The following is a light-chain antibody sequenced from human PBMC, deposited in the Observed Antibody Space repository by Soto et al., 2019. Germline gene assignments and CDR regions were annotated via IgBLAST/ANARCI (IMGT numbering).Light chain of an antibody. CDR3: QQYNSYSPT. CDR2: KAS. V-gene: IGKV1-5*03. CDR1: QSISVW. J-gene: IGKJ1*01. Sequence: DIQMTQSPSTPSASVGDRVTITCRASQSISVWLAWYQQKAGKAPNLLIYKASRLESGVPSRFSGSGSETEFTLTISGLQPGDSATYYCQQYNSYSPTFGQGTKV.